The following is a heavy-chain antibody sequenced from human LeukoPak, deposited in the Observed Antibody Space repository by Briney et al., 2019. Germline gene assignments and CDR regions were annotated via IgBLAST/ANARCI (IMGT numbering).Heavy chain of an antibody. Sequence: SETLSLTCTVSGGSIRNYYWSWIRQPAGKGLEWIGEINHSGSTNYNPSLKSRVTISVDTSKNQFSLKLSSVTAADTAVYYCARAHWGGYYYYGMDVWGQGTTVTVSS. J-gene: IGHJ6*02. CDR1: GGSIRNYY. CDR2: INHSGST. CDR3: ARAHWGGYYYYGMDV. D-gene: IGHD7-27*01. V-gene: IGHV4-34*01.